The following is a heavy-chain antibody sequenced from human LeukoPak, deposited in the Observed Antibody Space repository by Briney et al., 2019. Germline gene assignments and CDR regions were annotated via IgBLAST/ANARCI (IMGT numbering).Heavy chain of an antibody. CDR1: GGSVSSGSYY. CDR3: ARGRGGYSSGWYHDY. V-gene: IGHV4-61*01. J-gene: IGHJ4*02. Sequence: SETLSLTCTVSGGSVSSGSYYWSWIRQPPGKGLEWIGYIYHSGSTNYNPSLKSRVTISVDTSKNQFSLKLSSVTAADTAVYYCARGRGGYSSGWYHDYWGQGSLVTVSS. D-gene: IGHD6-19*01. CDR2: IYHSGST.